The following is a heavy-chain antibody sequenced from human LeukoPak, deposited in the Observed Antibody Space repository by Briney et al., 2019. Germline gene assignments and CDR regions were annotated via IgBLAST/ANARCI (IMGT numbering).Heavy chain of an antibody. V-gene: IGHV3-53*01. CDR1: GFTVSGNY. J-gene: IGHJ4*02. CDR3: AREGGPYSSTLRGQ. Sequence: GGSLRLSCAVSGFTVSGNYMSWVRQAPGKGLEWVSVMYSSGSTDCADSVKGRFTISRDNSKNTLYLQMNSLRVEDTAVYYCAREGGPYSSTLRGQWGQGTLVTVSS. CDR2: MYSSGST. D-gene: IGHD6-19*01.